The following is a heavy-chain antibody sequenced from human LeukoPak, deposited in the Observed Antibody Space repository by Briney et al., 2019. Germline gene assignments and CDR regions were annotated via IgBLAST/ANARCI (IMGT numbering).Heavy chain of an antibody. CDR3: ARALLYYYDSSGYCPLDY. V-gene: IGHV3-74*03. J-gene: IGHJ4*02. Sequence: PGGSLRLSCAASGFTFSSHWMHWVRQAPGKGLVWVSRINGDGSNTTYADSVKGRFTISRDNAKNSLYLQMNSLRAEDTAVYYCARALLYYYDSSGYCPLDYWGQGTLVTVSS. CDR1: GFTFSSHW. D-gene: IGHD3-22*01. CDR2: INGDGSNT.